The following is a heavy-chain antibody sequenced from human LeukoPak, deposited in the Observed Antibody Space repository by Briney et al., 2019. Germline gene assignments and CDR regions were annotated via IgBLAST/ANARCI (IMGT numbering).Heavy chain of an antibody. V-gene: IGHV4-59*01. CDR2: IYYSGST. D-gene: IGHD4-23*01. Sequence: SETLSLTCTVSGGSISSYYWSWIRQPPGKGLEWIGYIYYSGSTNHNPSLKSRVTISVDTSKNQFSLKLSSVTAADTAVYYCARATYDYGGIFDYWAREPWSPSPQ. J-gene: IGHJ4*02. CDR3: ARATYDYGGIFDY. CDR1: GGSISSYY.